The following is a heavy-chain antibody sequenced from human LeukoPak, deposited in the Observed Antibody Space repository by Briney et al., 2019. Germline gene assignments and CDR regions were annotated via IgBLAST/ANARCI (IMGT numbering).Heavy chain of an antibody. D-gene: IGHD5-18*01. J-gene: IGHJ4*02. V-gene: IGHV1-69*13. CDR3: ARDGSGDTAMDPTYYYFDY. CDR2: IIPNFGTA. CDR1: GGTFSSYA. Sequence: ASVKVSCKASGGTFSSYAISWVRQAPGQGLEWMGGIIPNFGTANYAQKFQGRVTITADESTSTAYMELSSLRSEDTAVYYCARDGSGDTAMDPTYYYFDYWGQGTLVTVSS.